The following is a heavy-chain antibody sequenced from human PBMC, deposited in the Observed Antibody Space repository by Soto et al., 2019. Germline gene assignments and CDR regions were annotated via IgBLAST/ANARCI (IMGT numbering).Heavy chain of an antibody. D-gene: IGHD5-18*01. CDR2: ISPDDSDT. CDR3: VRRAWIRRWGPMSYFDY. J-gene: IGHJ4*01. V-gene: IGHV5-51*01. CDR1: GYTFSDHW. Sequence: GESLKISCKGSGYTFSDHWIAWSRHMPGKGMEWMGIISPDDSDTRYRPSFQGQVTISVDKSVSTAYLQWTSLHPSDTAIYYCVRRAWIRRWGPMSYFDYWGRGTKVTVSS.